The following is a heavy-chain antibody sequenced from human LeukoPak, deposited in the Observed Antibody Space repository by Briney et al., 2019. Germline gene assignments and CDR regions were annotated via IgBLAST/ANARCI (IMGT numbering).Heavy chain of an antibody. CDR3: AREGYYGSGSPPSLYFDY. CDR1: GFTFRNYV. D-gene: IGHD3-10*01. V-gene: IGHV3-30-3*01. J-gene: IGHJ4*02. Sequence: GSLRLSCAASGFTFRNYVIHWVCQAPGKGLEWVAVTSSDLNVKLYADSVKGRFTISRDNSRSTLYLQMNSLRPEDTAIYCCAREGYYGSGSPPSLYFDYWGQGTLVTVSS. CDR2: TSSDLNVK.